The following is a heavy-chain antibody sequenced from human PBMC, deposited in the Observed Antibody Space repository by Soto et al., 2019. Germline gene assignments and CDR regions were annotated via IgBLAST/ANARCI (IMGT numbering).Heavy chain of an antibody. CDR2: ISYDGSNK. D-gene: IGHD3-3*01. CDR1: GFTFSSYA. V-gene: IGHV3-30-3*01. CDR3: ARGLVHYYTGLGGFDP. Sequence: QVQLLESGGGVVQPGRSLRLSCAASGFTFSSYAMHWVRQAPGKGLEWVAVISYDGSNKYYADSVKGRFTISRDNSKNTLYLQMNSMSAEDTAVYYCARGLVHYYTGLGGFDPWGQGTLVTVSS. J-gene: IGHJ5*02.